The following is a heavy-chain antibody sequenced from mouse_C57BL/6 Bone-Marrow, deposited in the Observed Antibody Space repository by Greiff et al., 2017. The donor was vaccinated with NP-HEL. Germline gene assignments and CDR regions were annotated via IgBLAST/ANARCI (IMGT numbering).Heavy chain of an antibody. D-gene: IGHD2-2*01. CDR1: GFSLTSYG. Sequence: VKLVESGPGLVQPSQSLSITCTVSGFSLTSYGVHWVRQSPGKGLEWLGVIWRGGSTDYNAAFISRLSISKDNSTSQGFFKTNSLQADDTAIDYCASLYGYDEDYYAMDYWGQGTSVTVSS. CDR3: ASLYGYDEDYYAMDY. V-gene: IGHV2-2*01. J-gene: IGHJ4*01. CDR2: IWRGGST.